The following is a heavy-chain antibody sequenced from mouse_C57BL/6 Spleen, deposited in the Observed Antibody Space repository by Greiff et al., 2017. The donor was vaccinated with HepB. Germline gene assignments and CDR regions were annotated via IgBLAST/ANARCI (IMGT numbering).Heavy chain of an antibody. J-gene: IGHJ2*01. CDR1: GYTFTSYW. D-gene: IGHD2-4*01. Sequence: VQLQQSGAELVKPGASVKLSCKASGYTFTSYWMHWVKQRPGQGLEWIGMIHPNSGSTNYNEKFKSKATLTVDKSSSTAYMQLSSLTSEDSAVYYCARGGGYYDYYYFDYWGQGTTLTVSS. V-gene: IGHV1-64*01. CDR2: IHPNSGST. CDR3: ARGGGYYDYYYFDY.